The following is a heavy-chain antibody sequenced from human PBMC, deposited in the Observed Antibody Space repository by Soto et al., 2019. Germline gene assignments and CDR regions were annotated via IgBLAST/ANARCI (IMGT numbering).Heavy chain of an antibody. J-gene: IGHJ4*02. CDR2: GYYSGGT. CDR3: VRGVEAATRRTDYGS. V-gene: IGHV4-39*01. Sequence: KTSETLSLTCDVSGGSIDNSHSFWGWVPQPPGRGLEFLGSGYYSGGTYYNPSPNNQGTVSVDTSKKQTSVRVRSVLVTETATFYFVRGVEAATRRTDYGSWGQGIVVTVSS. D-gene: IGHD2-15*01. CDR1: GGSIDNSHSF.